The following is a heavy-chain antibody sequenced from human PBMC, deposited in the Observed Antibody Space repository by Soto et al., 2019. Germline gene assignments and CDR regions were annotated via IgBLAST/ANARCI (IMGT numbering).Heavy chain of an antibody. J-gene: IGHJ3*01. Sequence: GSLRLSCAASGFTFSNYAMSWVRQAPGKGLEWVSAISGSGATTYYADSVKGHFSISRDNSKNALYLQMNSLRVEDTAVYYYASGAHCCTSTCPLGTNWCQGRRVT. CDR1: GFTFSNYA. V-gene: IGHV3-23*01. CDR3: ASGAHCCTSTCPLGTN. CDR2: ISGSGATT. D-gene: IGHD2-2*01.